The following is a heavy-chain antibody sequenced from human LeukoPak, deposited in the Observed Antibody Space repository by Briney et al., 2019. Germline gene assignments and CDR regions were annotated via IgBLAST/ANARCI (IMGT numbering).Heavy chain of an antibody. CDR1: GYTVTSYY. CDR3: ARSIAARTEPFDY. Sequence: SVKVSCKASGYTVTSYYMHWVRQAPGQGLEWMGGIIPIFGTANYAQKFQGRVTITADESTSTAYMELSSLRSEDTAVYYCARSIAARTEPFDYWGQGTLVTVSS. V-gene: IGHV1-69*13. D-gene: IGHD6-6*01. CDR2: IIPIFGTA. J-gene: IGHJ4*02.